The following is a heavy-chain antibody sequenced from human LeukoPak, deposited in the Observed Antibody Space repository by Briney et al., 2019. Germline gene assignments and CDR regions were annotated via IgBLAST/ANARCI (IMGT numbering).Heavy chain of an antibody. D-gene: IGHD4-11*01. CDR2: MYSGGST. J-gene: IGHJ6*02. Sequence: QPGGSLRLSCAASGFTVSSYYMTWVRQAPGKGLEWVSVMYSGGSTYYADSVKGRVAISRDNSQNTVFLQMNSVRVEDTAVYYCARSYSNHLCGMDVWGQGTAVTVSS. CDR1: GFTVSSYY. V-gene: IGHV3-66*01. CDR3: ARSYSNHLCGMDV.